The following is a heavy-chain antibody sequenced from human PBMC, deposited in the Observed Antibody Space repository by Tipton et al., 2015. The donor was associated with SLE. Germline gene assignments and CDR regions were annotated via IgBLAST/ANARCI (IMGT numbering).Heavy chain of an antibody. V-gene: IGHV3-15*01. CDR2: IKSKTDGGTK. CDR1: GFTFSNAW. D-gene: IGHD2-2*01. Sequence: SLRLSCAAYGFTFSNAWMSWVRQAPGKGLEWVGRIKSKTDGGTKDYAAPEKGRFTISRDDSKTTLYLQMNSLKTEDTAVYYCTTSQLGYCSSPSCEVWDYWRQGPLSPVSP. J-gene: IGHJ4*02. CDR3: TTSQLGYCSSPSCEVWDY.